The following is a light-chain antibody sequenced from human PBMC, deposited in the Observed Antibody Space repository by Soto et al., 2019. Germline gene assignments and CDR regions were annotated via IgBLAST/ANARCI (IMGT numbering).Light chain of an antibody. J-gene: IGLJ1*01. CDR3: SSHAGSDNPFV. V-gene: IGLV2-8*01. CDR2: DVN. Sequence: QSVLTQPPSASGSPGQSVTISCTGTSSDVGGYNYVSWYQQHPGKAPKVMIYDVNKRPSGVPDRFSGSKSGNTASLPVSGLQAEDEAAYYCSSHAGSDNPFVFGTGTKLTVL. CDR1: SSDVGGYNY.